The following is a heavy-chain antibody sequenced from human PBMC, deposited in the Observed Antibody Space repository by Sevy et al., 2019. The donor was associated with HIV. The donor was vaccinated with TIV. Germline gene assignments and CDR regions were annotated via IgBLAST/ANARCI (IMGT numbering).Heavy chain of an antibody. D-gene: IGHD6-13*01. CDR1: GYTFTSYG. CDR3: ARDRSHSSSWSIDY. J-gene: IGHJ4*02. Sequence: ASVKVSCKASGYTFTSYGISWVRQAPGQGLEWMGCISAYNGNTNYAQKLQGRVTMTTDTSTSTAYMELRSLRSDDTAVYYCARDRSHSSSWSIDYWGQGTLVTVSS. CDR2: ISAYNGNT. V-gene: IGHV1-18*01.